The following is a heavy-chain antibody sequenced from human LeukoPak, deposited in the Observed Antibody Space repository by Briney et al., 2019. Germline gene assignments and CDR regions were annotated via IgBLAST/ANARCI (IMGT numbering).Heavy chain of an antibody. CDR3: ARERPVVPAAILWSWFDP. Sequence: SETLSLTCTVSGGPISSGSYYWSWIRQPAGKGLEWIGYIYYSGSTNYNPSLKSRVTISVDTSKNQFSLKLSSVTAADTAVYYCARERPVVPAAILWSWFDPWGQGTLVTVSS. V-gene: IGHV4-61*10. CDR2: IYYSGST. D-gene: IGHD2-2*01. CDR1: GGPISSGSYY. J-gene: IGHJ5*02.